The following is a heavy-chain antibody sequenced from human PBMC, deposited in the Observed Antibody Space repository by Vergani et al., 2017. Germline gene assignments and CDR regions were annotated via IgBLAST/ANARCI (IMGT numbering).Heavy chain of an antibody. D-gene: IGHD3-22*01. CDR2: IKEDGSEK. J-gene: IGHJ4*02. CDR3: ARGPSFYYYDSSGYYGDY. CDR1: GFIFSSYW. V-gene: IGHV3-7*01. Sequence: EVQLVESGGGLVQPGGSLRLSCAASGFIFSSYWMHWVRQAPGKGLEWVAAIKEDGSEKQYVDSMKGRFIISRDNAKNSLYLQMNSLRAEDTAVYYCARGPSFYYYDSSGYYGDYWGQGTLVTVSS.